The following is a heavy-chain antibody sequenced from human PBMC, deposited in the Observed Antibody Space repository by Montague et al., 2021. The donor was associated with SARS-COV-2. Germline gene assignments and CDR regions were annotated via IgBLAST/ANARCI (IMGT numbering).Heavy chain of an antibody. J-gene: IGHJ4*02. CDR3: ARVPLYRSSWYSYFDY. V-gene: IGHV4-59*01. CDR2: INYSGST. D-gene: IGHD6-13*01. CDR1: GDSMTNYY. Sequence: SETLSLTCTVSGDSMTNYYWSWIRQPPGKGLEWIGYINYSGSTHYNPSLQSRVTLSKDTSKNQFSLRLTSVTTADTAMYFCARVPLYRSSWYSYFDYWGQGTLVTVSS.